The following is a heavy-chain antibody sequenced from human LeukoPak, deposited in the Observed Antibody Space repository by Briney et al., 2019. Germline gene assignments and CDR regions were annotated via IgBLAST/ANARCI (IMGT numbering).Heavy chain of an antibody. J-gene: IGHJ6*02. Sequence: GRSLRLSCSASGFSFSNYGMHWVRQVPGKGLEWVAVISYDASNKYYTDSVKGRFTISRDNAKNTLYLQMNSLRGDDTAVYYCAKDWRWNQNIYGMNVWGQGTMVTVSS. V-gene: IGHV3-30*18. CDR3: AKDWRWNQNIYGMNV. CDR1: GFSFSNYG. CDR2: ISYDASNK. D-gene: IGHD5-24*01.